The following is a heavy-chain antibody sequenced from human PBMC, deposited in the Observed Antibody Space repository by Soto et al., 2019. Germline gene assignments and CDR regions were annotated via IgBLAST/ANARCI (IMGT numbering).Heavy chain of an antibody. CDR3: ARTTVTTGWFDP. CDR1: GDSIISIYH. CDR2: IFHTGTT. V-gene: IGHV4-38-2*02. Sequence: SETLSLTXTVSGDSIISIYHWAWIRQPPGRSLEWIASIFHTGTTYYTPSLKSRVTISVDTSKNQFSLKLSSVTAADTAVYYCARTTVTTGWFDPWGQGTLVTVSS. J-gene: IGHJ5*02. D-gene: IGHD4-17*01.